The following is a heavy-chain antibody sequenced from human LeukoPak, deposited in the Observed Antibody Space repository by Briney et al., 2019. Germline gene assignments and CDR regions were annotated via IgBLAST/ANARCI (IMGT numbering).Heavy chain of an antibody. D-gene: IGHD3-10*01. V-gene: IGHV3-21*01. CDR3: ATMVRGVIGAFDI. Sequence: GGSLRPSCAASGFTFSSYSMNWVRQAPRKGLEWVSSISSSSSYIYYADSVKGRFTISRDNAKNSLYLQMNSLRAEDTAVYYCATMVRGVIGAFDIWGQGTMVTVSS. CDR2: ISSSSSYI. J-gene: IGHJ3*02. CDR1: GFTFSSYS.